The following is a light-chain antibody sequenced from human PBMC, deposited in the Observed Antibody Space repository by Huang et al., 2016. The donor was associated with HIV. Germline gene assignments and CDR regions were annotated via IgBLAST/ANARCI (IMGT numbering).Light chain of an antibody. CDR3: QQYNNWPRT. Sequence: EIVMTQSPATLSVSPGERATLFCRASQSVSSNLAWYQQKPGQSPRLLMYDISTRATGIPDRFSGSGSGTEFTLTISSLRSEDFAVYYCQQYNNWPRTFGQGTKVEIK. V-gene: IGKV3-15*01. CDR2: DIS. J-gene: IGKJ1*01. CDR1: QSVSSN.